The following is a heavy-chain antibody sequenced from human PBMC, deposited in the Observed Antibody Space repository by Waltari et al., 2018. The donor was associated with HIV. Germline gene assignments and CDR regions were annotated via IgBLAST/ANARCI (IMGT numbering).Heavy chain of an antibody. J-gene: IGHJ4*02. V-gene: IGHV1-69*01. Sequence: QVQLVQSGAEVKKPGSSVKVSCKGSGGTFSSYASSWLRQAPGQGLEGMGGITPILGAANYARKFQGRVTITADETTRTSYMVLSSVRSADTAMYYCARARTSPVTTWYSFDCWGQGNLVTVSS. D-gene: IGHD4-17*01. CDR2: ITPILGAA. CDR3: ARARTSPVTTWYSFDC. CDR1: GGTFSSYA.